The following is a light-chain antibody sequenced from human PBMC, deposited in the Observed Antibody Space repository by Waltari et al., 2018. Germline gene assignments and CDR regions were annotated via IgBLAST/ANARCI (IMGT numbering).Light chain of an antibody. CDR1: PMINSSY. CDR2: GAS. Sequence: EIALTQSPGTPSFSPGARATLSCRASPMINSSYLAWYQQKPAPAARLLIYGASSRATGIPDSFSGSGSGTDFTLIISRLEPEDFAVYYCQHYGSASMYTFGQGTKLEIK. J-gene: IGKJ2*01. V-gene: IGKV3-20*01. CDR3: QHYGSASMYT.